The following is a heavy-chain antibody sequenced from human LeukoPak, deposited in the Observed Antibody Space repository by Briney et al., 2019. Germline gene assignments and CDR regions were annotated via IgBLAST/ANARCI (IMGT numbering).Heavy chain of an antibody. D-gene: IGHD3/OR15-3a*01. J-gene: IGHJ5*02. Sequence: SETLSLTCTVSGGSISSALYHWGWTRQPPGKNLEWLGSVYYTGSTHNNPSLKSRVTISVDTSKNQFSLNLSSVTAADTAVYYCARQEIGLRSFDPWGQGTLVTVSS. CDR2: VYYTGST. V-gene: IGHV4-39*01. CDR3: ARQEIGLRSFDP. CDR1: GGSISSALYH.